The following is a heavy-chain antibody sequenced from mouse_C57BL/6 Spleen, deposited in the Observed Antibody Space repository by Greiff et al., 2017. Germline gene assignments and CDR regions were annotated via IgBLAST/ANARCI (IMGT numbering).Heavy chain of an antibody. CDR3: ASSPGGYYPDWYFDV. CDR1: GYTFTSYW. CDR2: IYPSDSET. Sequence: QVQLQQPGAELVRPGSSVKLSCKASGYTFTSYWMDWVKQRPGQGLEWIGNIYPSDSETHYNQKFKDKATLAVDKSSSTAYMQLSSLTSEDSAVYYCASSPGGYYPDWYFDVWGTGTTVTVSS. V-gene: IGHV1-61*01. D-gene: IGHD2-3*01. J-gene: IGHJ1*03.